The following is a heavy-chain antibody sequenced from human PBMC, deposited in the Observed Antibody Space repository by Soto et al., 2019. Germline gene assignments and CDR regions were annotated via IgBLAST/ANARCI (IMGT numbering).Heavy chain of an antibody. J-gene: IGHJ3*02. CDR3: QASYDYIWGSYRPTADAFDI. Sequence: GGSLRLSCAASGFTFSSYGMHWVRQAPGKGLEWVAVISYDGSNKYYADSVKGRFTISRDNSKNTLYLQMNSLRAEDTAVYYCQASYDYIWGSYRPTADAFDIWGQGTMVTVSS. V-gene: IGHV3-30*03. CDR2: ISYDGSNK. CDR1: GFTFSSYG. D-gene: IGHD3-16*02.